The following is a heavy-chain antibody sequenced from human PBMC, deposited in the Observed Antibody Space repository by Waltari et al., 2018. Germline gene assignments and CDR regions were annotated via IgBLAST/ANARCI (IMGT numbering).Heavy chain of an antibody. Sequence: QVQLQESGPGLVKPSETLSLTCTVSHGSLNNFYWSWIRQPPGKGLEWIGYAYFSGTTTYNPSLKSRVTISVDTSKNQFSLKLTSVTAADTATYYCARGGLRYYDSGSQPYNWFGPWGQGIMVSVSS. CDR2: AYFSGTT. V-gene: IGHV4-59*01. J-gene: IGHJ5*02. D-gene: IGHD3-10*01. CDR3: ARGGLRYYDSGSQPYNWFGP. CDR1: HGSLNNFY.